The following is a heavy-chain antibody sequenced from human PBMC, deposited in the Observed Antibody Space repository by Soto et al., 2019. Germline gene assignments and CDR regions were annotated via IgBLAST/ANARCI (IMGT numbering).Heavy chain of an antibody. V-gene: IGHV4-59*01. J-gene: IGHJ4*02. CDR3: ARWIGGSGGSCYTN. CDR1: GGSISSYY. D-gene: IGHD2-15*01. Sequence: QVQMQDSGPGLVKPSETLSLTCTVSGGSISSYYWSWIRQPPGKGLEWIGYIYYSGSTNYNPSLKSRVTIAVDTSKSRFSLKLSSVTAADTAVYYCARWIGGSGGSCYTNWGQGTLVTVSS. CDR2: IYYSGST.